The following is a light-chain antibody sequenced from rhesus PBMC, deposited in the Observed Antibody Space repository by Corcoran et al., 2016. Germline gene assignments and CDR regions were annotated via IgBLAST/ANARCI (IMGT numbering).Light chain of an antibody. Sequence: DIVMTQSPDSLAVSLGERVTINCKSSQSLLYSTNNTNYLAWYQQKPGQAPKLLIYWASNRESGVPNRFSGSGAGTDLTLTSSGLQAEDVAVYFCQQYYSTPYSFGQGTKMEIK. CDR1: QSLLYSTNNTNY. CDR2: WAS. CDR3: QQYYSTPYS. V-gene: IGKV4-1*01. J-gene: IGKJ2*01.